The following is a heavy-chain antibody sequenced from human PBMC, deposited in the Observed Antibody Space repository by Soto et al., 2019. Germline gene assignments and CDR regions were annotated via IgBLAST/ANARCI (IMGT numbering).Heavy chain of an antibody. Sequence: QLQLVESGGGLVKPGGSLRLSCVASGFSSNDHYLSWIRQAPGKGLEWVSYLYRGSDTICYGDSVKGRFTISKDNAKNSVYLQMDSLRAEDTAVYYCARGHYGLDVWAQGTTVTVSS. CDR1: GFSSNDHY. CDR2: LYRGSDTI. V-gene: IGHV3-11*01. J-gene: IGHJ6*02. CDR3: ARGHYGLDV.